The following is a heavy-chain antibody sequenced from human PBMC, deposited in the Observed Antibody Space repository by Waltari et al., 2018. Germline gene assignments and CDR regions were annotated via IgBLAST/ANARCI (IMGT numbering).Heavy chain of an antibody. CDR3: SRRLDA. J-gene: IGHJ6*02. Sequence: EVQLVESGGGLVQPGGSLRLSCAASGFTFSSSWMAWVRQAPGRGLEWVANIKEDGSEKYYVDSVKGRFIISRDNAKNSLYLQMTSLRVEDTAVYYCSRRLDAWGQGTTVTVSS. CDR1: GFTFSSSW. CDR2: IKEDGSEK. V-gene: IGHV3-7*01.